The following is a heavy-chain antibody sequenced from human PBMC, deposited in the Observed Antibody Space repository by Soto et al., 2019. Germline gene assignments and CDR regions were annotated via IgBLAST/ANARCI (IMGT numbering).Heavy chain of an antibody. CDR1: GFTFSSYW. CDR2: IKQDGSEK. CDR3: ARDRSSDIVVVPAAYFDY. Sequence: GGSLRLSCAASGFTFSSYWMSWVRQAPGKGLEWVANIKQDGSEKYYVDSVKGRFTISRDNAKNSLYLQMNSLRAEDTAVYYCARDRSSDIVVVPAAYFDYWGQGTLVTVSS. D-gene: IGHD2-2*01. J-gene: IGHJ4*02. V-gene: IGHV3-7*03.